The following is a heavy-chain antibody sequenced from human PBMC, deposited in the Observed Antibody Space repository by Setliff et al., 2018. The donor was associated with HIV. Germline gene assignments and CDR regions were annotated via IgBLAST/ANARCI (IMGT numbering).Heavy chain of an antibody. D-gene: IGHD3-10*01. J-gene: IGHJ5*02. CDR1: GGSFSGYY. CDR2: INHSGST. Sequence: SETLSLTCAVYGGSFSGYYWSWIRQPPGKGLEWIGEINHSGSTNYNPSLKSRITISVDTSKNQFSLKLSSVTAADTAVYYCARERITMVRGVNWFDPWGQGTLGTLS. V-gene: IGHV4-34*01. CDR3: ARERITMVRGVNWFDP.